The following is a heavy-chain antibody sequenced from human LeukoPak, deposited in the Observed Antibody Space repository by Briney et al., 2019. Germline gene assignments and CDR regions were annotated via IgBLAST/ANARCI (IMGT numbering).Heavy chain of an antibody. CDR3: ARSDVLQRYQLLHYYYYMDV. D-gene: IGHD2-2*01. J-gene: IGHJ6*03. CDR2: IIPFFSTS. CDR1: GGTFSSYA. V-gene: IGHV1-69*13. Sequence: GASVKVSCKASGGTFSSYAFSWVRQAPGQGLEWMGGIIPFFSTSNYAQKFQGRVTITADESTSTAYMELRSLTSEDTAVYYCARSDVLQRYQLLHYYYYMDVWGKGTTVTISS.